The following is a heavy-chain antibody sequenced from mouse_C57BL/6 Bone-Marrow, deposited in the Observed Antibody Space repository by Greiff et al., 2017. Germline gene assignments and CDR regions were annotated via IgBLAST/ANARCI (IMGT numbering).Heavy chain of an antibody. V-gene: IGHV1-82*01. CDR2: IYPGDGDT. CDR3: ARRAGLDY. D-gene: IGHD3-3*01. CDR1: GYAFSSSW. Sequence: QVQLKQSGPELVKPGASVKISCKASGYAFSSSWMNWVKQRPGKGLEWIGRIYPGDGDTNYNGKFKGKATLTADKSSSTAYMQLSSLTSEESAVYFCARRAGLDYWGQGTTLTVSS. J-gene: IGHJ2*01.